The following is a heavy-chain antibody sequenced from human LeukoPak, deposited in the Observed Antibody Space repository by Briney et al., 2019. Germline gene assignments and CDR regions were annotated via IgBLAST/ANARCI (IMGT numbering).Heavy chain of an antibody. Sequence: GGSLRLSCAASGFTFSSHEMNWVRQAPGKGLEWVSYISSSGNTIYYADSVKGRFTISRDNAKNSLYLQMNSLRAEDTAVYYCARDVEQWLVRVYYFDYWGQGTLVTVSS. CDR1: GFTFSSHE. CDR3: ARDVEQWLVRVYYFDY. V-gene: IGHV3-48*03. J-gene: IGHJ4*02. D-gene: IGHD6-19*01. CDR2: ISSSGNTI.